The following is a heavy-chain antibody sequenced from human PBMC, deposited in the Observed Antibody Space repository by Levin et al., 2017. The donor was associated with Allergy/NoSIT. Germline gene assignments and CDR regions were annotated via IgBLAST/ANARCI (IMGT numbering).Heavy chain of an antibody. Sequence: SETLSLTCTVSGGSISSSSYYWGWIRQPPGKGLEWIGSIYYSGSTYYNPSLKSRVTISVDTSKNQFSLKLSSVTAADTAVYYCAGGLTIFGVVIPYYYYGMDVWGQGTTVTVSS. D-gene: IGHD3-3*01. V-gene: IGHV4-39*01. CDR2: IYYSGST. CDR3: AGGLTIFGVVIPYYYYGMDV. J-gene: IGHJ6*02. CDR1: GGSISSSSYY.